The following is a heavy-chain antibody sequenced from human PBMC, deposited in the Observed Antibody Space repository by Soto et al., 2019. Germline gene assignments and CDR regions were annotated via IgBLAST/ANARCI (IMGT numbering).Heavy chain of an antibody. CDR3: TRGSIAAV. Sequence: EVQLVESGGGLVQPGGSLKLSCAASGFTFSGSAMHWVRQASGKGLEWVGRIRSKANSYATAYAASGKGRFTISRDDSKNTAYLQMNSLKTEDTAVYYCTRGSIAAVWGQGTLVTVSS. D-gene: IGHD6-13*01. CDR1: GFTFSGSA. V-gene: IGHV3-73*01. CDR2: IRSKANSYAT. J-gene: IGHJ4*02.